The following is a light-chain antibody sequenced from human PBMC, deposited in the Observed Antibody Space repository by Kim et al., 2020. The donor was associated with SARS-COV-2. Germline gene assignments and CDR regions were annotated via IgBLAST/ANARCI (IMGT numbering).Light chain of an antibody. Sequence: FPGERATLSRRASQSVSSNLAWYQQKPGQAPRLLIYGASTRVTGIPARFSGSGSGTEFTLTISSLQSEDFAVYYCQQYNNWPPLTFGGGTKVDIK. V-gene: IGKV3-15*01. CDR1: QSVSSN. J-gene: IGKJ4*01. CDR2: GAS. CDR3: QQYNNWPPLT.